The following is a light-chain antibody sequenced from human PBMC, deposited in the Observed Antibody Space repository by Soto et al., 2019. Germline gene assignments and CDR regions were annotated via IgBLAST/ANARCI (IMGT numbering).Light chain of an antibody. CDR1: RSVSSRY. CDR2: GAS. V-gene: IGKV3-20*01. CDR3: HQYGYSPNT. Sequence: EIVLTQSPGTLSLSPGERATLPCRASRSVSSRYLAWYQQKAGQAPRLLISGASSRATGIPDRFSGSGSGTDFTLIISRLEPEDFAMYYCHQYGYSPNTFGQGTKVEIK. J-gene: IGKJ2*01.